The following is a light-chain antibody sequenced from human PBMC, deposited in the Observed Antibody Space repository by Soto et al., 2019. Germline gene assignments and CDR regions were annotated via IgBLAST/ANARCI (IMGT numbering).Light chain of an antibody. CDR3: QQYETFSGT. Sequence: DIQMTQSPSSLSESAGDRVTITCRASQSVSTYLNWYQQKPGEAPKLLIYDASALPRGVPSRFSGSGSGTKFTLTIASLQPDDFATYYCQQYETFSGTFGPGTKVDIK. J-gene: IGKJ1*01. V-gene: IGKV1-5*01. CDR1: QSVSTY. CDR2: DAS.